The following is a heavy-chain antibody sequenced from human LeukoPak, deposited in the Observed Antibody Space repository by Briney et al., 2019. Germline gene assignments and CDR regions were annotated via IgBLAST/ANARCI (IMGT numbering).Heavy chain of an antibody. CDR1: GYTFTGYY. J-gene: IGHJ5*02. CDR2: INPNSGGT. V-gene: IGHV1-2*02. Sequence: ASVKVSCKASGYTFTGYYMHWVQQAPGQGLEWMGWINPNSGGTNYAQKFQGRVTMTRDTSISTAYMELSRLRSDDTAVYYCARGSGYSSSSEFDPWGQGTLVTVSS. D-gene: IGHD6-6*01. CDR3: ARGSGYSSSSEFDP.